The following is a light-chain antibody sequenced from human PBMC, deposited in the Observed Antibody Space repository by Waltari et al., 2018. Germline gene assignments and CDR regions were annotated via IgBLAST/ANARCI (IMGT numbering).Light chain of an antibody. CDR1: QDISNY. Sequence: DIQMTQSPSSLSASVGDRVTITCQASQDISNYLNWYQQKTGKAPELLIYDASKLETGVPSRFSGSGSGTDFTFTISSLQPEDIATYYCQQYDDLPYTFGQGTKLEIK. V-gene: IGKV1-33*01. J-gene: IGKJ2*01. CDR2: DAS. CDR3: QQYDDLPYT.